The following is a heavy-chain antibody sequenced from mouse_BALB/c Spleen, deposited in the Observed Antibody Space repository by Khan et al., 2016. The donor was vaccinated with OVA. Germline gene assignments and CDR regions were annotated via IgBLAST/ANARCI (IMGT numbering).Heavy chain of an antibody. CDR1: GYSITSGYA. J-gene: IGHJ2*01. D-gene: IGHD1-1*01. V-gene: IGHV3-2*02. Sequence: VELVESGPGLVKPSQSLSLTCTVTGYSITSGYAWNWIRQFPGNKLEWMGYISYSGVTSYTPSLKSRISITRDTSKNQFLLQLTSVTTEDTATYYCARGNYYGYYFDYWGQGTTLTVSS. CDR3: ARGNYYGYYFDY. CDR2: ISYSGVT.